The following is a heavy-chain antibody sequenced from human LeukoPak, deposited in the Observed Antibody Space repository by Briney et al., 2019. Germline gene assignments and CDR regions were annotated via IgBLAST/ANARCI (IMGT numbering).Heavy chain of an antibody. D-gene: IGHD2-2*02. CDR2: INQRGST. CDR3: ARHFRGYCSSTSCYNPYNWFDP. Sequence: SETLSLTCTVYGGSFSGYYWSWIRQTPGKGLEWIGEINQRGSTNYNPSLKSRVTISGDTSKNQFSLKLSSVTAADTAVYYCARHFRGYCSSTSCYNPYNWFDPWGQGTLVTVSS. CDR1: GGSFSGYY. V-gene: IGHV4-34*01. J-gene: IGHJ5*02.